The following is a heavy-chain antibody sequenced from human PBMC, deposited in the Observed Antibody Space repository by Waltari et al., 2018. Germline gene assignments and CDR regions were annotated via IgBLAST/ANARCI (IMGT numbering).Heavy chain of an antibody. V-gene: IGHV3-21*01. CDR3: VRSIVVGATSVGY. Sequence: EVQLVESGGGLVKPGGSMRLSCAASGFTFSSYSMNWVRRAPGKGLDWVSSISSSSSYIYYADSVKGRFTISRDNAKNSLYLQMNSLRAEDTAVYYCVRSIVVGATSVGYWGQGTLVTVSS. D-gene: IGHD1-26*01. CDR1: GFTFSSYS. CDR2: ISSSSSYI. J-gene: IGHJ4*02.